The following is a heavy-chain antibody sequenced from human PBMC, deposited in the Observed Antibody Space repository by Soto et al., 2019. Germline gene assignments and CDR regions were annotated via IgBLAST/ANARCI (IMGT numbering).Heavy chain of an antibody. CDR2: ISYDGSNK. CDR1: GFTFSSYG. CDR3: AKSIAALYFYGMDV. V-gene: IGHV3-30*18. J-gene: IGHJ6*02. D-gene: IGHD6-6*01. Sequence: GSLRLSCAASGFTFSSYGMHWVRQAPGKGLEWVAVISYDGSNKYYADSVKGRFTISRDNSKNTLYLQMNSLRAEDTAVYYCAKSIAALYFYGMDVWGQGTTVTVSS.